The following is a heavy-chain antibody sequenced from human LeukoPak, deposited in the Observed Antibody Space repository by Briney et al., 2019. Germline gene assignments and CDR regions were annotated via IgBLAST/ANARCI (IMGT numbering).Heavy chain of an antibody. V-gene: IGHV3-23*01. CDR3: AKAAGPIDY. CDR2: ISGSGVST. CDR1: GFTFSSYA. J-gene: IGHJ4*02. D-gene: IGHD6-13*01. Sequence: GGSLRLSCAASGFTFSSYAMSWVRQAPGKGLEWVSTISGSGVSTYYADSAKGRFTISRDNSMNTLYLQMNSLRGEDTAVYFCAKAAGPIDYWAREPWSPSPQ.